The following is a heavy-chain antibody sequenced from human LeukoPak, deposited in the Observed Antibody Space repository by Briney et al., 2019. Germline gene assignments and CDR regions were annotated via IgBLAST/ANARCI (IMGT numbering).Heavy chain of an antibody. J-gene: IGHJ4*02. CDR1: GFTFTNYE. CDR2: ISTSCNTI. V-gene: IGHV3-48*03. CDR3: ARSWLAVAGPEY. D-gene: IGHD6-19*01. Sequence: QPGGSLRLSCAASGFTFTNYEMNWVRQAPGNGLEWVSYISTSCNTIYYADSVKGRFTISRDNAKDSLYLQMNSLRAEDTAVYYCARSWLAVAGPEYWGQGTLVTVSS.